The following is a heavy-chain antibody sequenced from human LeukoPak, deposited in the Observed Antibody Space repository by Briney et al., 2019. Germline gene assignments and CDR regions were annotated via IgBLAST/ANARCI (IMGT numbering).Heavy chain of an antibody. CDR3: ARGRDDSSGYYYGRGLVAGPSLDDY. D-gene: IGHD3-22*01. J-gene: IGHJ4*02. Sequence: ASVKVSCKASGYTFTSYGISWVRQAPGQGLEWMGWISAYNGNTNYAQKLQGRVTMTTDTSTSTAYMGLRSLRSDDTAVYYCARGRDDSSGYYYGRGLVAGPSLDDYWGQGTLVTVSS. CDR1: GYTFTSYG. V-gene: IGHV1-18*01. CDR2: ISAYNGNT.